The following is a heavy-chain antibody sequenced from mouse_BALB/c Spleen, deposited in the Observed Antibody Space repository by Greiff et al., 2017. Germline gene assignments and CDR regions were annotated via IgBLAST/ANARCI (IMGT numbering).Heavy chain of an antibody. CDR2: ISDGGSYT. Sequence: EVKLMESGGGLVKPGGSLKLSCAASGFTFSDYYMYWVRQTPEKRLEWVATISDGGSYTYYPDSVKGRFTISRDNAKNNLYLQMSSLKSEDTAMYYCARDGYRAMDYWGQGTSVTVSS. V-gene: IGHV5-4*02. D-gene: IGHD2-2*01. CDR3: ARDGYRAMDY. J-gene: IGHJ4*01. CDR1: GFTFSDYY.